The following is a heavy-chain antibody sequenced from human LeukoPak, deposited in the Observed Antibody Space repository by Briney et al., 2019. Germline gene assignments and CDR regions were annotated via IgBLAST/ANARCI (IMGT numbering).Heavy chain of an antibody. CDR1: GFTFSDTW. J-gene: IGHJ4*02. Sequence: PGGSLRLSCAASGFTFSDTWMHWVRHAPGEGLVWVSRIRSDGSDTRYAESVKGRFTISRDNAKNTLYLQMNSLRAEDTAVYYCARDWFYAIDYWGQGTLVTVSS. CDR3: ARDWFYAIDY. V-gene: IGHV3-74*01. D-gene: IGHD2/OR15-2a*01. CDR2: IRSDGSDT.